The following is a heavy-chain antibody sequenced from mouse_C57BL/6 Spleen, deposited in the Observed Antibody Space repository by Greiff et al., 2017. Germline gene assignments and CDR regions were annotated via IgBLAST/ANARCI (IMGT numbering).Heavy chain of an antibody. Sequence: EVMLVESGGGLVQPGGSLSLSCAASGFTFTDYYMSWVRRPPGKALEWLGFIRNKANGYTTEYSASVKGRFTISRDNSQSILYLQMNALRAEDSATYYCARYYGSSYWYFDVWGTGTTVTVSS. CDR1: GFTFTDYY. CDR3: ARYYGSSYWYFDV. V-gene: IGHV7-3*01. CDR2: IRNKANGYTT. J-gene: IGHJ1*03. D-gene: IGHD1-1*01.